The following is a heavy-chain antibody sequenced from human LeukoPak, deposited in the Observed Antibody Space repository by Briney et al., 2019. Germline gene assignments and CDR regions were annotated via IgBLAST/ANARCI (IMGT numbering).Heavy chain of an antibody. CDR1: GFTFSGYW. CDR3: ARGAYYGSGSYYKT. D-gene: IGHD3-10*01. J-gene: IGHJ5*02. CDR2: IEYGGRRR. Sequence: GGSLRLSCAASGFTFSGYWMTWVRQAPGQGLEWVANIEYGGRRRYYVDSVKGRFTISRDNAKNSLYLQMNSLRAEDTAVYYCARGAYYGSGSYYKTWGQGTLVTVSS. V-gene: IGHV3-7*01.